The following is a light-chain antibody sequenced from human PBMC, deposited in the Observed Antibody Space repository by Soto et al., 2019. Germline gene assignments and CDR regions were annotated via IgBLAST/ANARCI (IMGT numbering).Light chain of an antibody. J-gene: IGLJ3*02. V-gene: IGLV1-51*01. Sequence: QSVLTQPPSVSAAPGQKVTISCSGNSSNIGNNYVSWYQQFPGTAPKXLXXXXXXXXXXXXXRFSGSRSGTTATLAITGLXXXXXXXXXXGTWDNSLSAGFGGGTKLTVL. CDR3: GTWDNSLSAG. CDR1: SSNIGNNY. CDR2: XXX.